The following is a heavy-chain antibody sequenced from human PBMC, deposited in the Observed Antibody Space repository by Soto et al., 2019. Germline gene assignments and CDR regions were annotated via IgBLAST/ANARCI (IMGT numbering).Heavy chain of an antibody. V-gene: IGHV4-59*08. D-gene: IGHD1-26*01. CDR3: VRRVLGGGRGAFDI. CDR1: GGSISNYY. CDR2: IYYNGNT. J-gene: IGHJ3*02. Sequence: QVQLQESGPGLVKPSETLSLTCTVSGGSISNYYWSWIWQPPGKGLEWIGAIYYNGNTNYKPSLKSRVTISVDSTKSHFFRKLSSVTAADTAVDYCVRRVLGGGRGAFDIWGQGTMVTVSS.